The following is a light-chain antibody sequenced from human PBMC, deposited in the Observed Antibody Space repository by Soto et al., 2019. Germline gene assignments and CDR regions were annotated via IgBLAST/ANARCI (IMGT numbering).Light chain of an antibody. CDR1: QKITNNS. Sequence: NVLTQSPGTLSLSPGERATLSCRASQKITNNSLAWFQQKPGLAPRLLIHGASTRASGVPDRFSGGGSGTDFVLTISRLEPEDCAVYYCQQYGRSPFTFGQGTKLQIK. J-gene: IGKJ2*01. V-gene: IGKV3-20*01. CDR2: GAS. CDR3: QQYGRSPFT.